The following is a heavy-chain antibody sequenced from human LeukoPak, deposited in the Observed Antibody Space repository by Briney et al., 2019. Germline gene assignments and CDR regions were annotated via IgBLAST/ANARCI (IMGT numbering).Heavy chain of an antibody. V-gene: IGHV1-18*04. CDR3: ARDPRGEYYYYGMDV. CDR2: ISAYNGNT. D-gene: IGHD3-16*01. Sequence: ASVKVSCKASGYTFTGYYMHWVRQAPGQGLEWMGWISAYNGNTNYAQKLQGRVTMTTDTSTSTAYMELRSLRSDDTAVYYCARDPRGEYYYYGMDVWGQGTTVTVSS. CDR1: GYTFTGYY. J-gene: IGHJ6*02.